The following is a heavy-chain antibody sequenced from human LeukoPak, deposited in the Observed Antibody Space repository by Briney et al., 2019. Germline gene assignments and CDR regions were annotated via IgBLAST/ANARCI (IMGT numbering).Heavy chain of an antibody. V-gene: IGHV3-66*02. CDR1: GFTVSSNY. D-gene: IGHD3-22*01. J-gene: IGHJ4*02. CDR3: ARLHFYDSSGYYYSLVDY. Sequence: GGSLRLSCAASGFTVSSNYMSWVRQAPGKGLEWVSVIYSGGSTYYADSVKGRFTISRVNSKNTLYLQMNSLRAEDTAVYYCARLHFYDSSGYYYSLVDYWGQGTLVTVSS. CDR2: IYSGGST.